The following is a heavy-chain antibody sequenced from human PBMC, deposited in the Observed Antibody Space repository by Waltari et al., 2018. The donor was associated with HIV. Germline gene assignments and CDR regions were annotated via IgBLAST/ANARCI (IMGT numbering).Heavy chain of an antibody. J-gene: IGHJ4*02. CDR3: ARHNSSWYGTFDH. V-gene: IGHV1-3*01. CDR1: GYPFTSYP. D-gene: IGHD6-19*01. CDR2: INAGTGNT. Sequence: QVHLLQSGAAVKKPGASVKVSCQASGYPFTSYPIHWLRQAPGQRLEWMAWINAGTGNTKYSQNFQGRVTITRDTSASTAYMELSSLRSEDTAVYYCARHNSSWYGTFDHWGQGTLVTVSS.